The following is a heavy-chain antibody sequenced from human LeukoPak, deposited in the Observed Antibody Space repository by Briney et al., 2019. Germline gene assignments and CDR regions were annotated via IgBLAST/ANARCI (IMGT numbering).Heavy chain of an antibody. CDR2: IYYSGST. J-gene: IGHJ6*02. V-gene: IGHV4-59*01. CDR3: ARSPYYYDSSGYYYYGMDV. D-gene: IGHD3-22*01. Sequence: SETLSLTCTVSGGSISSYYWSWIRQPPGKGLEWIGYIYYSGSTNYNPSLKSRVTISVDTPKNQFSLKLSSVTAADTAVYYCARSPYYYDSSGYYYYGMDVWGQGTTVTVSS. CDR1: GGSISSYY.